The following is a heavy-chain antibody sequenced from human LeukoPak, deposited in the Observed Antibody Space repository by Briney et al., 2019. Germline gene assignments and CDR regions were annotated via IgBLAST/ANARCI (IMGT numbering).Heavy chain of an antibody. CDR1: GFTFSSYA. V-gene: IGHV3-21*01. CDR2: ISSGGNYI. Sequence: KAGGSLRLSCAASGFTFSSYAMNWVRQAPGKGLEWVSSISSGGNYIYNADSVKGRFTISRDNAKNSLYLQMNSLRAEDTAVYYCTRDNWNDERFDYWGQGTLVTVSS. J-gene: IGHJ4*02. D-gene: IGHD1-1*01. CDR3: TRDNWNDERFDY.